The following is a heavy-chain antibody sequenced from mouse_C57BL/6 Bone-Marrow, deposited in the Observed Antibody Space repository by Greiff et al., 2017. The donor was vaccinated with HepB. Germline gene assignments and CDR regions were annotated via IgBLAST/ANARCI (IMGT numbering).Heavy chain of an antibody. Sequence: VQLQQSGAELVRPGASVKLSCTASGFNIKDDYMHWVKQRPEQGLEWIGWIDPENGDTEYASKFQGEATITADTSSNTAYLQLSSLTSEDTAVYYCTTKGFDYWGQGTTLTVSS. CDR1: GFNIKDDY. CDR2: IDPENGDT. V-gene: IGHV14-4*01. CDR3: TTKGFDY. J-gene: IGHJ2*01.